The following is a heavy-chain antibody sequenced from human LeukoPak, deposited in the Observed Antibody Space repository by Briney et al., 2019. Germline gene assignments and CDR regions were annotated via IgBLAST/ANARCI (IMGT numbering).Heavy chain of an antibody. D-gene: IGHD6-19*01. J-gene: IGHJ4*02. V-gene: IGHV1-2*02. CDR3: ARGWQWLVSY. CDR1: GYTFTGYY. Sequence: GASVKVSCKASGYTFTGYYTHWVRQAPGQGLEWMGWINPNSGGTNYAQKFQGRVTMTGDTSISTAYMELSRLRSDDTAVYYCARGWQWLVSYWGQGTLVTVSS. CDR2: INPNSGGT.